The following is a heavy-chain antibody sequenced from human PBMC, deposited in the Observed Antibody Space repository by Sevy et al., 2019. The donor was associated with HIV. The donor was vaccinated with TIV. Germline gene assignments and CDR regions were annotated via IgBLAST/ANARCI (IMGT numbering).Heavy chain of an antibody. V-gene: IGHV6-1*01. CDR3: ARDGLTYGGMDV. CDR2: TFYRSNWYN. Sequence: QSQTLSLTCAISGDSVSSNNAAWNWIRQSPSRGLEWLGRTFYRSNWYNDYAVSMKGRITINPDKSKNQSSLQLTSVTPEDTAVYYCARDGLTYGGMDVWGQGTTVTVSS. J-gene: IGHJ6*02. D-gene: IGHD1-20*01. CDR1: GDSVSSNNAA.